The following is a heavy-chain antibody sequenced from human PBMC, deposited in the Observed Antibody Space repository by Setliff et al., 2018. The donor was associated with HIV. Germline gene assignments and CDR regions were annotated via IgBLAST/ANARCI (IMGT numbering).Heavy chain of an antibody. CDR2: ISPDGSRN. Sequence: GESLKISCAASGFTFGNFWMHWVRQAPGKGLEWVASISPDGSRNHCVGSVKGRFTASRDNAKSSLYLQMNSLRAEDTAVYYCARGSYNFWSGYRPYYYYYMDVWGKGTTVTVSS. D-gene: IGHD3-3*01. CDR1: GFTFGNFW. CDR3: ARGSYNFWSGYRPYYYYYMDV. J-gene: IGHJ6*03. V-gene: IGHV3-7*01.